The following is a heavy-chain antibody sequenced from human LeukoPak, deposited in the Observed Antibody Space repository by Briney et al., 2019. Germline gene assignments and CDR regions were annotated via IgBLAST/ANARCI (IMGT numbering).Heavy chain of an antibody. J-gene: IGHJ4*02. CDR2: INHSGST. Sequence: KPSETLSLTCAVYGGSFSGYYWSWIRQPPGKGLEWIGEINHSGSTNYNPSLKSRVTISVDTSKNQFSLKLSSVTAADTAVYYCAKLWFGELLAAYWGQGTLVTVSS. CDR3: AKLWFGELLAAY. V-gene: IGHV4-34*01. CDR1: GGSFSGYY. D-gene: IGHD3-10*01.